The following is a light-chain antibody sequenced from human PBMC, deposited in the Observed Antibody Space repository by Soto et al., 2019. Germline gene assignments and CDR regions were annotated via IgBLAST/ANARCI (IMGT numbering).Light chain of an antibody. V-gene: IGKV1-39*01. J-gene: IGKJ3*01. CDR1: QSISSY. CDR3: QQSYSILRT. Sequence: DIPMTQSPSSLSASVGDRVTITCRASQSISSYLNWYQQKPGKAPKLLIYAASSLQSGVPSRYSGSGSGTDFTLTITSLLPEDFATYYCQQSYSILRTFGPGTKVDIK. CDR2: AAS.